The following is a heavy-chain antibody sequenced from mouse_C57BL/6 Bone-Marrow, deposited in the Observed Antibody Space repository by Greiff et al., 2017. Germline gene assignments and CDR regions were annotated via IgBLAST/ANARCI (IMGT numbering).Heavy chain of an antibody. Sequence: VQLVESGPELVKPGASVKISCKASGYAFSSSWMNWVKQRPGKGLEWIGRLYPGDGDTNYNGKFKGKATLTADKSSSTAYMQLSSLTSEDSAVYFCAIFLYYYGSSYGYFDVWGTGTTVTVSS. V-gene: IGHV1-82*01. J-gene: IGHJ1*03. CDR2: LYPGDGDT. CDR3: AIFLYYYGSSYGYFDV. CDR1: GYAFSSSW. D-gene: IGHD1-1*01.